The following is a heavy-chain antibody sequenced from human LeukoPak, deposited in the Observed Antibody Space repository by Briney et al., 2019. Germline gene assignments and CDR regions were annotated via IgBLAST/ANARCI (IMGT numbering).Heavy chain of an antibody. D-gene: IGHD6-19*01. CDR3: ARGREVAGTVGY. J-gene: IGHJ4*02. CDR1: GYSENFYG. V-gene: IGHV1-2*02. Sequence: ASVKVSCKTSGYSENFYGITWVRQVAGQGLEWIGWINTISGGTNYAQKFQGRVTMTRDTSISTAYMELSRLTSDDTAVYYCARGREVAGTVGYWGQGTLVTVSS. CDR2: INTISGGT.